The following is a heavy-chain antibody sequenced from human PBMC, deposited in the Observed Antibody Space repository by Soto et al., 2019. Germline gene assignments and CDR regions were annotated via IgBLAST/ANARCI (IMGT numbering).Heavy chain of an antibody. J-gene: IGHJ3*02. CDR3: ARGLAAAVPRHAFDI. V-gene: IGHV4-59*01. CDR2: IYYSGST. D-gene: IGHD6-13*01. CDR1: GGSLSSYY. Sequence: SETLSLTCTVSGGSLSSYYWTWIRQPPGKGLEWIGYIYYSGSTNYNPSLKSRVTISVETSKNQFSLKLSSVTAADTAVYYCARGLAAAVPRHAFDIWGQGTTVTVSS.